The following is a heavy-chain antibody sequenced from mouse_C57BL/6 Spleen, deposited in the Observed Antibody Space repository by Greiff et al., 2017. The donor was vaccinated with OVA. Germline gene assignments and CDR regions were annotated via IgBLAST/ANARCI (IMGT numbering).Heavy chain of an antibody. CDR3: ARTGDGSSYRFAY. V-gene: IGHV1-81*01. J-gene: IGHJ3*01. CDR1: GYTFTSYG. Sequence: QVQLQQSGAELARPGASVKLSCKASGYTFTSYGISWVKQRTGQGLEWIGEITPRSGNTYYNEKFKGKATLTADKSSSTAYMELRSLTSEDAAVYFCARTGDGSSYRFAYWGQGTLVTVSA. CDR2: ITPRSGNT. D-gene: IGHD1-1*01.